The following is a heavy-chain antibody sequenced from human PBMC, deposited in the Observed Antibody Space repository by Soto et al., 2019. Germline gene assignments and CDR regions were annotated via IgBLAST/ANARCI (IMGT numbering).Heavy chain of an antibody. CDR3: ATAGGLGAVAADY. V-gene: IGHV4-30-2*01. D-gene: IGHD6-19*01. J-gene: IGHJ4*02. CDR1: GGSISSGGYS. Sequence: QLQLQESGSGLVKPSQTLSLTCAVSGGSISSGGYSWSWIRQPPGKGLEWIGYIYHSGSTYYNPSLKSRVTISVGRSKTQFSLKVSSVAAADTAVYYCATAGGLGAVAADYWGQGTLVTVSS. CDR2: IYHSGST.